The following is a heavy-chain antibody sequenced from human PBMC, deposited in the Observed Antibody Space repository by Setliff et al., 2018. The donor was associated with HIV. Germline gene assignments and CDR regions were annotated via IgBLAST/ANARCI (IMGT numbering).Heavy chain of an antibody. CDR2: IIPIFGTP. Sequence: ASVKVSCKASGDTFNSHAISWVRQAPGQGLEWMGGIIPIFGTPNYAQKFKGRLTITADESTSIAYMELSSLRFDDTAVYYCARDGGYSVHQWFGDAFDIWGQGTMVTVSS. V-gene: IGHV1-69*13. CDR1: GDTFNSHA. CDR3: ARDGGYSVHQWFGDAFDI. J-gene: IGHJ3*02. D-gene: IGHD5-12*01.